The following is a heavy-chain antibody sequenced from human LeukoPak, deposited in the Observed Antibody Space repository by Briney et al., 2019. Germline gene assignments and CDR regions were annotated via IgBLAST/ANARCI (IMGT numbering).Heavy chain of an antibody. CDR1: GFSFSTFA. J-gene: IGHJ4*02. Sequence: GGTLRLSCAASGFSFSTFAMNWVRQAPGKGLEWVAIISGAGGTIHYADSVKGRSTISRDNFKSTLFLQMKSLRVEDTAVYYCAKALTFGGLRGQGTLVTVSS. V-gene: IGHV3-23*01. CDR2: ISGAGGTI. CDR3: AKALTFGGL. D-gene: IGHD3-16*01.